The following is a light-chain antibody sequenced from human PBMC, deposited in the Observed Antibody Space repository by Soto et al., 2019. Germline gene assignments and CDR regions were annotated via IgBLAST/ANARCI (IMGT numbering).Light chain of an antibody. CDR1: QSVSSSY. CDR2: GAS. CDR3: QQYGSSPIT. J-gene: IGKJ5*01. Sequence: EFVLPQSPGTLSLSPGEKATLSLKASQSVSSSYLAWYQQKPGQAPRLLIYGASSRATGIPDRFSGSGSGTDFTLTISRLEPEDFAVYYCQQYGSSPITFGQGTRLAI. V-gene: IGKV3-20*01.